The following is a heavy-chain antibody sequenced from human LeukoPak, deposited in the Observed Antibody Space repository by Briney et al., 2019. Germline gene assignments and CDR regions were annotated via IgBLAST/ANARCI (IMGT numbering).Heavy chain of an antibody. V-gene: IGHV3-74*01. CDR2: INSDGSST. J-gene: IGHJ3*02. CDR1: GFTFSSYW. CDR3: ARPSGSYLDAFDI. D-gene: IGHD1-26*01. Sequence: GGPLRLSCAASGFTFSSYWMHWVRQAPGKGLVWVSRINSDGSSTSYADSVKGRFTISRDNAKNTLYLQMNSLRAEDTAVYYCARPSGSYLDAFDIWGQGTMVTVSS.